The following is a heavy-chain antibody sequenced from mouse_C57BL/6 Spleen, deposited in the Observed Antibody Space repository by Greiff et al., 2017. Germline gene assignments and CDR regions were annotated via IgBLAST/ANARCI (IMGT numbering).Heavy chain of an antibody. CDR3: AGAVVCVLRSYYAMDY. Sequence: VQLKESGAELVRPGTSVKVSCKASGYAFTTYLIEWVKQRPGQGLEWIGVINPGSGGTNYNEKFKGKATLTADKSSSTAYMQLSSLMSVDAAVYFCAGAVVCVLRSYYAMDYWGQGTSLTVSS. V-gene: IGHV1-54*01. J-gene: IGHJ4*01. CDR2: INPGSGGT. D-gene: IGHD1-1*01. CDR1: GYAFTTYL.